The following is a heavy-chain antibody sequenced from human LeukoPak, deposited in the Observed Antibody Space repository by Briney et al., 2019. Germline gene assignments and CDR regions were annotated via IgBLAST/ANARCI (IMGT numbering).Heavy chain of an antibody. CDR3: ARDRLVVVAATYNWFDP. CDR1: GFTFSSYA. CDR2: ISYDGSNK. D-gene: IGHD2-15*01. Sequence: GGSLRLSCAASGFTFSSYAMHWVRQAPGKGLEWVAVISYDGSNKYYADSVKGRFTISRDNSKNTLYLQMNSLRAEDTAVYYCARDRLVVVAATYNWFDPWGQGTLVTVSS. V-gene: IGHV3-30*04. J-gene: IGHJ5*02.